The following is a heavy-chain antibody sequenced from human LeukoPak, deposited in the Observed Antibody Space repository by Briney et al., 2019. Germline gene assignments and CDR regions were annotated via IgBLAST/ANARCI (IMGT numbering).Heavy chain of an antibody. J-gene: IGHJ3*01. CDR1: GYSFTSYW. CDR2: IYPGDSDT. Sequence: GESLKISCKGSGYSFTSYWIGWVRQMPGKGLEWMGIIYPGDSDTRYSPSFQGQVTISADKSISTAYLQWSSLEASDTAMYYCARRGRYCSGGSCYSGVWGQGTMVTVSS. CDR3: ARRGRYCSGGSCYSGV. V-gene: IGHV5-51*01. D-gene: IGHD2-15*01.